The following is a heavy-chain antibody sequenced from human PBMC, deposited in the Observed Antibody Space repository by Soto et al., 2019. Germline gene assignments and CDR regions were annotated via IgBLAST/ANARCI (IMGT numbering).Heavy chain of an antibody. CDR1: GRRLIKKKMG. J-gene: IGHJ1*01. V-gene: IGHV2-26*01. D-gene: IGHD2-15*01. Sequence: GRRLIKKKMGVSWIRQPPGKALEWLAHIFTNDEKSYSTSLKSRVTISKGTSRIQVVLTMTNMDPVDTATYYCARILEYYNGGSYHISFLAYWVQGTL. CDR2: IFTNDEK. CDR3: ARILEYYNGGSYHISFLAY.